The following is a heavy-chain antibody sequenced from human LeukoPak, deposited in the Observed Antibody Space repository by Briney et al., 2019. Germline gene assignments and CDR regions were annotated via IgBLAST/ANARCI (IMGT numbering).Heavy chain of an antibody. CDR2: IYYSGST. CDR1: GGSISSGGYH. J-gene: IGHJ4*02. V-gene: IGHV4-31*03. CDR3: AGTGDYDILTGLQAPFDY. Sequence: SQTLSLTCTVSGGSISSGGYHWSWIRQHPGKGLEWIGYIYYSGSTYYNPSLKSRVTISVDTSKNQFSLKLSSVTAADTAVYYCAGTGDYDILTGLQAPFDYWGQGTLVTVSS. D-gene: IGHD3-9*01.